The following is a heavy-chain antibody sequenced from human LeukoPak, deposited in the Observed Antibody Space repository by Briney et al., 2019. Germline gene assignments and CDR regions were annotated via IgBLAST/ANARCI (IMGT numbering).Heavy chain of an antibody. V-gene: IGHV4-4*07. CDR2: IYTSGST. Sequence: SETLSLTCTVSGGSISSYYWSWIRQPAGKGLEWIGRIYTSGSTNYNPSLKSRVTMSVDTSKNLVSLKMSSVTAADTAVYYCARSKDILTGYCFDYWGQGTLVTVSS. CDR1: GGSISSYY. CDR3: ARSKDILTGYCFDY. J-gene: IGHJ4*02. D-gene: IGHD3-9*01.